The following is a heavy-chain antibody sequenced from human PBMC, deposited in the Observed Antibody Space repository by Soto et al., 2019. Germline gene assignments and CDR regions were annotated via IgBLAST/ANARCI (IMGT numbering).Heavy chain of an antibody. CDR1: GGSISSGGYY. J-gene: IGHJ6*02. Sequence: QVQLQESGPGLVKPSQTLSLTCTVSGGSISSGGYYWSWIRQHPGKGLEWIGYIYYSGSTYYNPSLKSRVTISVDTSKNQFSLKLSSVTAADTAVYYCARDLYGSSGYYYYYYGMDVWGQGTTVTVSS. V-gene: IGHV4-31*03. CDR2: IYYSGST. CDR3: ARDLYGSSGYYYYYYGMDV. D-gene: IGHD3-22*01.